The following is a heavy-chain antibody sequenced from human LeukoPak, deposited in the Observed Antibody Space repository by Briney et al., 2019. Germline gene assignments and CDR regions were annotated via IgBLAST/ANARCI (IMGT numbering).Heavy chain of an antibody. V-gene: IGHV3-21*01. J-gene: IGHJ6*03. CDR2: ISSSSSYI. CDR3: ARGFADTAMVRAPMDV. CDR1: VFPFSSYR. Sequence: PGGSLRLSCAASVFPFSSYRMIWVRQAPGKGLEWVSSISSSSSYIYYAHSVKGRFTIYRDKAKNSLYLQMNSRRAEDTAVYYCARGFADTAMVRAPMDVWGKGTTVTVSS. D-gene: IGHD5-18*01.